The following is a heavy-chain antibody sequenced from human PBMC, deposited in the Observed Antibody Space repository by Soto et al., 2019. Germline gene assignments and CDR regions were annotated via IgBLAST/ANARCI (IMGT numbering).Heavy chain of an antibody. CDR1: GFTFSSYG. CDR3: AKDFSGVGDDAFDI. V-gene: IGHV3-30*18. D-gene: IGHD3-10*01. Sequence: QVQLVESGGGVVQPGRSLRRSCAASGFTFSSYGMHWVRQAPGKGLEWVAVISYDGSNKYYADSVKGRFTISRDNSKNTLSLQMNSLRAEDTAVYYCAKDFSGVGDDAFDIWGQGTMVTVSS. J-gene: IGHJ3*02. CDR2: ISYDGSNK.